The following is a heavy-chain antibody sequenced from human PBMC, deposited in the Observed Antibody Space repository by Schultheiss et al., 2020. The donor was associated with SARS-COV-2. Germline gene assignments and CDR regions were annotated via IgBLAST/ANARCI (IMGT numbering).Heavy chain of an antibody. CDR3: ARDWMATGYYFDY. J-gene: IGHJ4*02. V-gene: IGHV4-59*01. Sequence: SETLSLTCAVYGGSFSGYYWSWIRQPPGKGLEWIGYIYYSGSTNYNPSLKSRVTISVDTSKNQFSLKLSSVTAADTAVYYCARDWMATGYYFDYWGQGTLVTVSS. CDR2: IYYSGST. D-gene: IGHD5-24*01. CDR1: GGSFSGYY.